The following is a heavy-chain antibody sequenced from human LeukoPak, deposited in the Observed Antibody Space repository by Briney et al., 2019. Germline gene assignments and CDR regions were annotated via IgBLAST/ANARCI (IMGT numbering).Heavy chain of an antibody. V-gene: IGHV1-46*01. D-gene: IGHD3-3*01. CDR2: INPSGGST. CDR3: AREFSAYYDFWSGYPHFDY. J-gene: IGHJ4*02. CDR1: GYTFTSYY. Sequence: ASVKVSCKASGYTFTSYYMHWVRQAPGQGLEWMGIINPSGGSTSYAQKFQGRVTMTRDTSTSTAYMELRSLRSDDTAVYYCAREFSAYYDFWSGYPHFDYWGQGTLVTVSS.